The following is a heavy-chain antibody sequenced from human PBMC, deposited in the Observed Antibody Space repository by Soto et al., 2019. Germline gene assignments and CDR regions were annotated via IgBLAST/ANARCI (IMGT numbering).Heavy chain of an antibody. J-gene: IGHJ6*03. Sequence: GGSLRLSCAASGFTFSSYGMHWVRQAPGKGLEWVAVISYDGSNKYYADSVKGRFTISRDNSKNTLYLQMNSLRAEDTAVYYCAKDGRAFWSGYYYYYYMDVWGKGTTVTVSS. CDR2: ISYDGSNK. CDR3: AKDGRAFWSGYYYYYYMDV. D-gene: IGHD3-3*01. CDR1: GFTFSSYG. V-gene: IGHV3-30*18.